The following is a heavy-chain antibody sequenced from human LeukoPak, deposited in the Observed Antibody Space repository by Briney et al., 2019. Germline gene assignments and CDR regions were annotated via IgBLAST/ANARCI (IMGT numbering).Heavy chain of an antibody. J-gene: IGHJ6*02. CDR3: ARGGGLDV. V-gene: IGHV3-23*01. CDR2: ITTGGPNT. D-gene: IGHD3-16*01. CDR1: GFTFSSYT. Sequence: PGGSLRLSCTASGFTFSSYTVSWVRQAPGKGLKWVSTITTGGPNTYYADSVKGRFTVSRDDSKNTLYLQMNSLRAEDTAVYYCARGGGLDVWGQGATVTVSS.